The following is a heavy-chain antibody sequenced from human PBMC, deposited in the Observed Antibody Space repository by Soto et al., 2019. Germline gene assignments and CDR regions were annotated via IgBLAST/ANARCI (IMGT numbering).Heavy chain of an antibody. Sequence: QVQLVQSGAEVRKPGSSVRVSCKASGGSFNRHTISWVRQAPGQGLEWMGGIIPIFGTANHAQKFQGRVTIIADESTSTVYMEVSSLRSDDTAIYYCARGWGYDSTDDYYAYWGQGTLVIVSS. D-gene: IGHD3-22*01. V-gene: IGHV1-69*01. CDR1: GGSFNRHT. J-gene: IGHJ4*02. CDR3: ARGWGYDSTDDYYAY. CDR2: IIPIFGTA.